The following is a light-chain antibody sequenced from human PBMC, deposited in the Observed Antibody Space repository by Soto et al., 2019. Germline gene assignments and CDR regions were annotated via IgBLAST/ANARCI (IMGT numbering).Light chain of an antibody. V-gene: IGKV3-15*01. CDR1: QTISSN. J-gene: IGKJ1*01. CDR2: ATS. CDR3: QQYKNWLWT. Sequence: IVMKKSPATVSVTKEERVTLSCRASQTISSNLAWYQQKPGQAPRLLIYATSTRATGIPARFSGSGSGTEFTLTISSLQSEDFAVYFCQQYKNWLWTFGQGTKVAIK.